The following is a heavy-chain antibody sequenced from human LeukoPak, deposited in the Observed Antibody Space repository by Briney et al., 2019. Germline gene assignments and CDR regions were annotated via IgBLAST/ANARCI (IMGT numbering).Heavy chain of an antibody. D-gene: IGHD3-9*01. V-gene: IGHV1-8*01. CDR3: ARGLRYFDWETANYYYYMDV. Sequence: ASVKVSCKASGYTFTSYDINWVRRATGQGLEWMGWMNPNSGNTGYAQKFQGRVTMTRNTSISTAYMELSSLRSEDTAVYYCARGLRYFDWETANYYYYMDVWGKGTTVTVSS. CDR2: MNPNSGNT. J-gene: IGHJ6*03. CDR1: GYTFTSYD.